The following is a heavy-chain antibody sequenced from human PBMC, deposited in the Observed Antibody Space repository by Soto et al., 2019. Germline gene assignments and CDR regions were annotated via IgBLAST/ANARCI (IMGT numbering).Heavy chain of an antibody. CDR2: ISAYNGNT. J-gene: IGHJ6*02. CDR3: ARDRTSYDFWSGYNTEDYYYYYGMDV. V-gene: IGHV1-18*04. D-gene: IGHD3-3*01. CDR1: GYTFTSYG. Sequence: ASVKVSCKASGYTFTSYGISWVRQAPGQGLEWMGWISAYNGNTNYAQKLQGRVTMSTDTSTSTAYMELRSLRSDDTAVYYCARDRTSYDFWSGYNTEDYYYYYGMDVWGQGTPVTVYS.